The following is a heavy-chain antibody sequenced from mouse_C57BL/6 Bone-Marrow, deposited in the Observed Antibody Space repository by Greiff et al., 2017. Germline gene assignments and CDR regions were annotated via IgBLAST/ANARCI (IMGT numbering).Heavy chain of an antibody. CDR3: ARWGGGYYDY. CDR2: INPGSGGT. Sequence: QVHVKQSGAELVRPGTSVTVSCKASGYAFTNYLIEWVKQRPGQGLEWIGVINPGSGGTNYNEKFKGKATLTADKSSSTAYMQLSSLTSEDSAVYFCARWGGGYYDYWGQGTTLTVSS. V-gene: IGHV1-54*01. D-gene: IGHD2-3*01. CDR1: GYAFTNYL. J-gene: IGHJ2*01.